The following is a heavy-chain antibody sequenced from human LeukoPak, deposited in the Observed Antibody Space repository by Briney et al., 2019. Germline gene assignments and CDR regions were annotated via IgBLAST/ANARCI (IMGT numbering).Heavy chain of an antibody. CDR1: GFTFGNYA. V-gene: IGHV3-23*01. J-gene: IGHJ5*02. D-gene: IGHD3-10*01. CDR3: AKCMVRGVIGANWFDP. CDR2: ITGPAFTT. Sequence: PGGSLTLSCSPSGFTFGNYAIGSVRRPPGKGLGWVSAITGPAFTTYYAASVKGRYPDSRHNSKSTPYLQLNTLTTAHTTVYSGAKCMVRGVIGANWFDPWGEGTLVTVSS.